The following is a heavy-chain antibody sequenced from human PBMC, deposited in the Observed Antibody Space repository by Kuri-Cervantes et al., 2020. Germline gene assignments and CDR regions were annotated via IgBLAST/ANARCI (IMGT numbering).Heavy chain of an antibody. J-gene: IGHJ3*02. CDR2: INPNSGDT. Sequence: ASVKVSCKASGYTFTGYYIHWVRQAPGQGLEWMGWINPNSGDTSYAQKSQGRVTMTRDTSISTAYMELRSLRSDDTAVYYCLREGHAFDIWGQGTMVTVSS. V-gene: IGHV1-2*02. CDR1: GYTFTGYY. CDR3: LREGHAFDI.